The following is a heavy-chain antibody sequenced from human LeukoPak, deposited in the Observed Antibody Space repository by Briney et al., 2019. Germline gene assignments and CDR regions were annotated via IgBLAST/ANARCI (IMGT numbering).Heavy chain of an antibody. CDR1: GFTFSSYA. D-gene: IGHD4-17*01. J-gene: IGHJ4*02. CDR2: ISGSGGST. CDR3: ANYDYGLYFDY. Sequence: GGSLRLSCAASGFTFSSYAMSWVRQAPGKGLEWVSAISGSGGSTYYADSVEGRFTISRDNSKNTLYLQMNSLRAEDTAVYYCANYDYGLYFDYWGQGTPVTVSS. V-gene: IGHV3-23*01.